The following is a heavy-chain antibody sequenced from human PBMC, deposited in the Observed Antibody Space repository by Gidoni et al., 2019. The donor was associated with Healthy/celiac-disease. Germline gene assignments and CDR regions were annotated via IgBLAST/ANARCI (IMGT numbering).Heavy chain of an antibody. CDR1: GGPFSSYA. CDR2: IIPIFGTA. D-gene: IGHD3-10*01. V-gene: IGHV1-69*01. CDR3: ARSRATNYGSGSYYFDY. J-gene: IGHJ4*02. Sequence: HVQLVQSGAEVKQPGYSVKVSCKASGGPFSSYAISWVRQAPGQGLEWMGGIIPIFGTANYAQKFQGRVTMTADESTSTAYMELSSLRSEDTAVYYCARSRATNYGSGSYYFDYWGQITLVTVSS.